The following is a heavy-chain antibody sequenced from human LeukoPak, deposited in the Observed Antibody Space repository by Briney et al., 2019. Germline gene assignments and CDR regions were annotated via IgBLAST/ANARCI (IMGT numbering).Heavy chain of an antibody. Sequence: PSETLSLTCTVSGVSVSAGGYYWGWIRQSPGQGLEGIGYIYSGGSTNYNPSLKSRVTMSVDTSKNQFSLKLSSVTAADTAVYYCAREDYYDSSRVDYWGQGTLVTVSS. D-gene: IGHD3-22*01. V-gene: IGHV4-61*08. CDR3: AREDYYDSSRVDY. CDR2: IYSGGST. J-gene: IGHJ4*02. CDR1: GVSVSAGGYY.